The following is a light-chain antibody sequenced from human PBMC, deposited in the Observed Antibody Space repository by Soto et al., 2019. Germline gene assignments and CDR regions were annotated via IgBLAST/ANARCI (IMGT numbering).Light chain of an antibody. Sequence: QMKQSPSSLSDSVRERVTITCRASQSIRIYLNWYQLTPGKALNLVMYGASYLKGGVPTRFSGSGSGTDFTLTISSLQPEDFAIYYCQQTYTTPEITFGQGTRLEIK. V-gene: IGKV1-39*01. CDR2: GAS. CDR3: QQTYTTPEIT. J-gene: IGKJ5*01. CDR1: QSIRIY.